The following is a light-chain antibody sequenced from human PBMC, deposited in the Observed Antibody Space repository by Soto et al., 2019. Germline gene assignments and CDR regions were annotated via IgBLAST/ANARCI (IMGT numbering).Light chain of an antibody. V-gene: IGLV1-44*01. Sequence: QSVLTQPPSASGTPGQRVTISCSGSSSNIGSNTVNWYQQLPGTAPKILIYSTNQRPSGGPDRFSGSKFGTSASLAISGLQSEDEADYCCAEWYGSMNAYVSGTGTKVTV. J-gene: IGLJ1*01. CDR2: STN. CDR1: SSNIGSNT. CDR3: AEWYGSMNAYV.